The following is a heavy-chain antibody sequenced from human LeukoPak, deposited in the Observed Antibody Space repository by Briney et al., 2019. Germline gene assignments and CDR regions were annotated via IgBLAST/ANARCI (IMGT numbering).Heavy chain of an antibody. CDR1: GGSMSSNY. V-gene: IGHV4-4*07. D-gene: IGHD3-22*01. J-gene: IGHJ3*02. CDR2: ISSSGST. CDR3: ARGPYSYDSSGAFDI. Sequence: SETLSLTCTVSGGSMSSNYWSWIRQPAGKGLEWIGRISSSGSTNYNPSLKSRVTISVDTSKNQFSLKLSSVTAADTAVYFCARGPYSYDSSGAFDIWGQGTMVTVSS.